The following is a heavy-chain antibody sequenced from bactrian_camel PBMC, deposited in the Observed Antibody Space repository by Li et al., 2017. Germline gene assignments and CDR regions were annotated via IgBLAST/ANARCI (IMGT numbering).Heavy chain of an antibody. CDR3: ASDARLGVCARKVSEWRY. CDR1: GYSQSTYY. J-gene: IGHJ4*01. Sequence: VQLVESGGGSVQAGGSLRLSCTTSGYSQSTYYMGWFRQPPGKEREWVARILSDRSRTSVADSVQGRFTISEDSAKNTVYLQMNSLTPEDTAMYYCASDARLGVCARKVSEWRYWGQGTQVTVS. V-gene: IGHV3S40*01. D-gene: IGHD1*01. CDR2: ILSDRSRT.